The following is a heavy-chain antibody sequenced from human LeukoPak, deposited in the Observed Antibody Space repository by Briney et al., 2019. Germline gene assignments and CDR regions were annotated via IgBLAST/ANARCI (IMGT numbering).Heavy chain of an antibody. CDR1: GFTFSDYY. D-gene: IGHD3-10*01. Sequence: GGSLRLSCAASGFTFSDYYMSWIRQAPGKGLEWVSYISSSSSYTNYADSVKGRFTISRDNAKTSLYLQMNSLRAEDTAVYYCARSVSGGSGSPDWFDPWGQGTLVTVSS. CDR2: ISSSSSYT. CDR3: ARSVSGGSGSPDWFDP. J-gene: IGHJ5*02. V-gene: IGHV3-11*03.